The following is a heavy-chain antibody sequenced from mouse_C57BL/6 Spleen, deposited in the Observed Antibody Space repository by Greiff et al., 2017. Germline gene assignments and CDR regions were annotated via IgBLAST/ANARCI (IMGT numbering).Heavy chain of an antibody. D-gene: IGHD1-1*01. Sequence: QVNVKQPGAELVKPGASVKLSCKASGYTFTSYWMQWVKQRPGQGLEWIGEIDPSDSYTNYNQKFKGKATLTVDTSSSTAYMQLSSLTSEDSAVYYCARTEITTVVADYWGQGTTLTVSS. CDR2: IDPSDSYT. J-gene: IGHJ2*01. CDR3: ARTEITTVVADY. V-gene: IGHV1-50*01. CDR1: GYTFTSYW.